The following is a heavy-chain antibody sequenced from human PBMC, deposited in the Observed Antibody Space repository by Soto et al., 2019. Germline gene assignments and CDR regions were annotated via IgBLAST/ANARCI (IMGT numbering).Heavy chain of an antibody. CDR2: IHYNGRT. J-gene: IGHJ5*02. V-gene: IGHV4-39*01. Sequence: PSETLSLTCTVSGGSITGTYYYWGWIRQSPGKGLEYIGGIHYNGRTYYNPSLQGRVTVSLDTSKSQFSLSLSSVTAADTAVYYCARFYWSGYNWFGPWGQGTLVTVSS. CDR1: GGSITGTYYY. D-gene: IGHD3-3*01. CDR3: ARFYWSGYNWFGP.